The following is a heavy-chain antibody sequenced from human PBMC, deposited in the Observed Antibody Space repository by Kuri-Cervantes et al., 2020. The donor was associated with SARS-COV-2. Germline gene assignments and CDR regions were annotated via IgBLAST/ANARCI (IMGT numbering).Heavy chain of an antibody. CDR3: ARDPGYSSSWVDY. CDR2: VQTSGST. D-gene: IGHD6-13*01. Sequence: SETLSLTCTLSGGSISRGSYYWTWIRQPAGKGLEWMGRVQTSGSTNYNPSLESRLTISIDTSKNQFSLKLRSVTAADTAVYYCARDPGYSSSWVDYWGQGTLVTVSS. CDR1: GGSISRGSYY. V-gene: IGHV4-61*02. J-gene: IGHJ4*02.